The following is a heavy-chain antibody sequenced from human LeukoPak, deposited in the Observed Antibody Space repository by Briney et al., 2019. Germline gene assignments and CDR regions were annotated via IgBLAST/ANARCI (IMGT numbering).Heavy chain of an antibody. D-gene: IGHD6-19*01. Sequence: GGSLRLSCAASGFTFDDYAMHWVRQAPGKGLEWVSLISWDGGSTYYADSVKGRFTISRDNSKNSLYLQMNSLRAEDTALYYCAKDRRAGSGWCFDYWGQGTLVTVSS. CDR1: GFTFDDYA. V-gene: IGHV3-43D*03. J-gene: IGHJ4*02. CDR3: AKDRRAGSGWCFDY. CDR2: ISWDGGST.